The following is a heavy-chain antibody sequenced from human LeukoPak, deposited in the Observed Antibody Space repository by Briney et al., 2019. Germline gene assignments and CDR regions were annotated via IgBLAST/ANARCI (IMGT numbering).Heavy chain of an antibody. V-gene: IGHV4-4*07. CDR3: ARVGSGYDFFDY. CDR1: GGAISGYY. D-gene: IGHD3/OR15-3a*01. J-gene: IGHJ4*02. Sequence: PSDTLSLTCTVSGGAISGYYWSWIRQPAGKGLEWLGRVYSSGSTKYNPSLESRVTMSVDTSKNQFSLKRNFVTAADTAVYYCARVGSGYDFFDYWGQGTLVTVSS. CDR2: VYSSGST.